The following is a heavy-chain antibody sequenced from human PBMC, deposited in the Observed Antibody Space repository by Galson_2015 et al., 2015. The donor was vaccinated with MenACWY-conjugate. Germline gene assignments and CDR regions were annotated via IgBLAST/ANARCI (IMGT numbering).Heavy chain of an antibody. Sequence: CAISGDSVSTHSAAWNWIRQSPWRGLEWLGRTYYKSKWYNDYAVSVKSRISINPDTSKNQFSLQLNSVTPEDTAVYYCARDRSSSYGWFDPWGQGTLVTVSS. CDR3: ARDRSSSYGWFDP. J-gene: IGHJ5*02. D-gene: IGHD6-13*01. CDR1: GDSVSTHSAA. CDR2: TYYKSKWYN. V-gene: IGHV6-1*01.